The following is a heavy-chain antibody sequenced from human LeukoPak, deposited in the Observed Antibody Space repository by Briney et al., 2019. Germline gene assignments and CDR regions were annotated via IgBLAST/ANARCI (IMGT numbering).Heavy chain of an antibody. CDR3: AKTSGSGYDWAY. CDR1: RFTFGSYA. CDR2: ISASGGST. D-gene: IGHD5-12*01. V-gene: IGHV3-23*01. Sequence: GGSLRLSCAGSRFTFGSYAMSWVRQAPGKGLEWVSTISASGGSTNYADSVKGRFTISRDNSKNTLYLQMNSLRADDTAVYYCAKTSGSGYDWAYWGQGTLVTVSS. J-gene: IGHJ4*02.